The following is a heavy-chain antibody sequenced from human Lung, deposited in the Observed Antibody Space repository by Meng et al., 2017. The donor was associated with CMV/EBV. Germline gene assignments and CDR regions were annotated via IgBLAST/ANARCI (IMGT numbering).Heavy chain of an antibody. CDR1: GFTFSDYY. D-gene: IGHD3-10*01. Sequence: GEXXKIPRAAPGFTFSDYYMTWIRQAPGKGLEWVSYISSSGRTIYYADSVKGRFTISRDDAKNSLFLQMNSLRADDTAVYSCARGSRPYYYGAGSPLDPWGQGXLVTVSS. CDR2: ISSSGRTI. J-gene: IGHJ5*02. CDR3: ARGSRPYYYGAGSPLDP. V-gene: IGHV3-11*01.